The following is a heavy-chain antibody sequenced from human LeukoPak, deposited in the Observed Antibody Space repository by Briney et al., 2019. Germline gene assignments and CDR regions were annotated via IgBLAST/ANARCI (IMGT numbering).Heavy chain of an antibody. CDR1: GFTFSSYS. D-gene: IGHD1-26*01. CDR3: ARAGSGTYNLDY. V-gene: IGHV3-21*01. J-gene: IGHJ4*02. CDR2: ISSSSVYI. Sequence: PGGSLRLSCAASGFTFSSYSINWVRQAPGKGLEWVSSISSSSVYIYYAHSLKGRFTISRDNAKNSLYLQMNSLRAEDTAVYYCARAGSGTYNLDYWGQGTLVTVSS.